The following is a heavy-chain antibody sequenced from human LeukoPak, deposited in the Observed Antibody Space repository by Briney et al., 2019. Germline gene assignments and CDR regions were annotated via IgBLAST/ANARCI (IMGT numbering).Heavy chain of an antibody. V-gene: IGHV1-3*01. CDR1: GFTFTTYT. CDR3: ARDYYGSGSYRFQYYYYYGMDV. Sequence: ASVKVSCKTSGFTFTTYTMHWVRQAPGQRLEWMGWINAANGNTQYSQKFQGRVTITRDTSASTAYMELSSLRSEDTAVYYCARDYYGSGSYRFQYYYYYGMDVWGQGITVTVSS. J-gene: IGHJ6*02. CDR2: INAANGNT. D-gene: IGHD3-10*01.